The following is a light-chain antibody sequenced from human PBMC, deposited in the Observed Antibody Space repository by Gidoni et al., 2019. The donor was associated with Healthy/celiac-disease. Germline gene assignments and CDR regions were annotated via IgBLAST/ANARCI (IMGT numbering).Light chain of an antibody. CDR1: QSVSSSY. CDR2: GAS. J-gene: IGKJ1*01. V-gene: IGKV3-20*01. Sequence: EIGLTQSPGTLSLSPGGRATLSCRASQSVSSSYLAWYQQKPGQAPRLLIYGASSRATGIPDRFSGSGSGTDFTLTISRLEPEDFAVYYCQQYGSSPRTFGQGTKVEI. CDR3: QQYGSSPRT.